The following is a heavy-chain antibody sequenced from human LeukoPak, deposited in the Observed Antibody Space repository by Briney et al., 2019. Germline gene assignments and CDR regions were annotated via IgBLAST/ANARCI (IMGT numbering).Heavy chain of an antibody. CDR2: FDPEDGET. J-gene: IGHJ4*02. CDR3: ATSHDYGDYVLDY. Sequence: GASVKVSCKVSGYTLTELSMHWVRQAPGKGLEWMGGFDPEDGETIYAQEFQGRVTMTEDTSTDTAYMELSSLRSEDTAVYYCATSHDYGDYVLDYWGQGTLVTVSS. CDR1: GYTLTELS. D-gene: IGHD4-17*01. V-gene: IGHV1-24*01.